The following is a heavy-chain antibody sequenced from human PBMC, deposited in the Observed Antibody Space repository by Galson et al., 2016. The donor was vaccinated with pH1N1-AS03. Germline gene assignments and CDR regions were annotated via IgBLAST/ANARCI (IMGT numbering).Heavy chain of an antibody. J-gene: IGHJ4*02. Sequence: SETLSLTCSVSGGSIRINHWSWIRQPPGKGQEWLGDIHYSGITDYNPSLKSRVAISVDTSKNQFSLNLSSVTAADTALYYCVRSDRVITASNTRPEGGDYWGQGTLVTVSS. CDR1: GGSIRINH. D-gene: IGHD2-2*01. CDR2: IHYSGIT. V-gene: IGHV4-59*08. CDR3: VRSDRVITASNTRPEGGDY.